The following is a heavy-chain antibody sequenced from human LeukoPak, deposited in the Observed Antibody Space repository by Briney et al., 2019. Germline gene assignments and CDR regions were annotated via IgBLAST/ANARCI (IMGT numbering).Heavy chain of an antibody. CDR3: ARDGVSSGYYEKPIDY. CDR2: INPSGGST. CDR1: GYTFTSYY. V-gene: IGHV1-46*01. J-gene: IGHJ4*02. D-gene: IGHD3-22*01. Sequence: ASVKVSCKASGYTFTSYYMHWVRQAPGQGLEWMGIINPSGGSTSYAQKFQGRVTMTRDTSTSTVYMELSSLRSEDTAVYYCARDGVSSGYYEKPIDYWGQGTLVTVSS.